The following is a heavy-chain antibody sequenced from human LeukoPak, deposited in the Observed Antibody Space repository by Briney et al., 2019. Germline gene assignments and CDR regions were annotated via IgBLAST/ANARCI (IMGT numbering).Heavy chain of an antibody. CDR1: GASISRGGYL. CDR2: MYFSGST. CDR3: ARAKEITWVRGLIITLDFNY. Sequence: SETLSLTCAVSGASISRGGYLWTWIRQPPGKGLEWIGNMYFSGSTHYNPSLKSRFTMSVDRSKNQFALNLSSGTAADTAVYYCARAKEITWVRGLIITLDFNYWGQGTLVTVSS. D-gene: IGHD3-10*01. J-gene: IGHJ4*02. V-gene: IGHV4-30-2*01.